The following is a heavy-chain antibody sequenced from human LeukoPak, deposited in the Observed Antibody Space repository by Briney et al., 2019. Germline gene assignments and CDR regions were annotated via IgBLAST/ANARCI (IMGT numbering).Heavy chain of an antibody. J-gene: IGHJ3*02. CDR1: GFTFDDYA. D-gene: IGHD6-19*01. V-gene: IGHV3-9*01. CDR3: AKLVGTEAFDI. Sequence: PGRSLRLSCAASGFTFDDYAMHWVRQAPGKGPEWVSGISWNSGSIGYADSVKGRFTISRDNAKNSLYLQMNSLRAEDTALYYCAKLVGTEAFDIWGQGTMVTVSS. CDR2: ISWNSGSI.